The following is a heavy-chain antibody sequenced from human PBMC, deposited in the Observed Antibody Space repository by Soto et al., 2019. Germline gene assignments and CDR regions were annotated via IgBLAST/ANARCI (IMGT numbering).Heavy chain of an antibody. CDR3: ARGGFDGDWSGDY. J-gene: IGHJ4*01. Sequence: QVQLVQSGAEVKKPGSSVKVSCKASGGTFSSYAISWVRQAPGQGLEWMGGIIPISGTANYAQKFQGRGTSTAAESTRTTYRGLSSVRSDDTAVHLCARGGFDGDWSGDYWGQGTLVTVSS. V-gene: IGHV1-69*01. CDR2: IIPISGTA. CDR1: GGTFSSYA. D-gene: IGHD2-21*02.